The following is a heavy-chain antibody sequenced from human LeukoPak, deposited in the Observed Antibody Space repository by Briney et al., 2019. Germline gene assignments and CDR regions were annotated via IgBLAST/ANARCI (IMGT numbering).Heavy chain of an antibody. J-gene: IGHJ4*02. V-gene: IGHV1-58*02. CDR1: GFTFTSSA. CDR2: IVVGSGNT. CDR3: AAVQVGANYYFDY. Sequence: SVKVSCKASGFTFTSSAMQWVRQARGERLEWIGWIVVGSGNTNYAQKFQERVTITRDMSTSRAYMELSSLRSEDTAVYYCAAVQVGANYYFDYWGQGTLVTVSS. D-gene: IGHD1-26*01.